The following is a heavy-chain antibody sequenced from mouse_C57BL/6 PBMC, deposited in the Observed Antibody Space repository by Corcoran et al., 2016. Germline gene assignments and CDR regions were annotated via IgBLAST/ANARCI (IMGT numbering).Heavy chain of an antibody. CDR2: INTYSGVP. V-gene: IGHV9-3*01. J-gene: IGHJ2*01. Sequence: QIQLVQSGPELKKPGETVKISCKASGYTFTTYGMSWVKQAPGKGLKWMGWINTYSGVPTYADDFKGRFAFSLETSASTAYLQINNLKNEDTATYFCARKDYGSSHDYWGQGTTLTVSS. CDR3: ARKDYGSSHDY. CDR1: GYTFTTYG. D-gene: IGHD1-1*01.